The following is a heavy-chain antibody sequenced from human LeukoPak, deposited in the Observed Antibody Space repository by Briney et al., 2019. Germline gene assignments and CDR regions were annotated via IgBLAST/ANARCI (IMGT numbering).Heavy chain of an antibody. CDR3: ARGGYNSGWHYHAFDI. CDR1: GFTFSSYE. D-gene: IGHD6-19*01. J-gene: IGHJ3*02. Sequence: GGSLRLSCAVSGFTFSSYEMNWVRQAPGKGLEWVSYISSSGSTIYYADSVQGRFTISRDNAKNSLYVQMNSLRAEDTAVYYCARGGYNSGWHYHAFDIWGQGTMVTVSS. V-gene: IGHV3-48*03. CDR2: ISSSGSTI.